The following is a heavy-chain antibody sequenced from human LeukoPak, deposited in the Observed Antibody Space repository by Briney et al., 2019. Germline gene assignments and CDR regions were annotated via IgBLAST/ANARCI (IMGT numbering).Heavy chain of an antibody. D-gene: IGHD3-10*01. CDR2: IYNSGST. V-gene: IGHV4-39*01. J-gene: IGHJ5*02. CDR3: ARRYYGSGINWFDP. CDR1: GDSISSSSYY. Sequence: SETLSLTCTVSGDSISSSSYYWGWIRQPPGKGLEWIGSIYNSGSTYYNPSLKSRVTISVDTSKNQFSLNLYSVTAADTAVYYCARRYYGSGINWFDPWGQGTLVTVSS.